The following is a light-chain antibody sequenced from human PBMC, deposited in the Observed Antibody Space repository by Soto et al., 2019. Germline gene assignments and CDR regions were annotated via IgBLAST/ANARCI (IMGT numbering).Light chain of an antibody. CDR3: QQYNGYALS. CDR2: KVS. J-gene: IGKJ4*01. Sequence: DIQMTQSPSTLSASVGDKVTITCRASQSFSYWLAWYQQKPGKAPKLLIYKVSNLNSEVPPRFNGSGSGTEFTLTIDSLQPDHFATYYCQQYNGYALSFGGGTKVE. V-gene: IGKV1-5*03. CDR1: QSFSYW.